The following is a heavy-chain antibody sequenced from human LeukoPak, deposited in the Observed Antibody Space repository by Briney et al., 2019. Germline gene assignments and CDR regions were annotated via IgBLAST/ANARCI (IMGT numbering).Heavy chain of an antibody. V-gene: IGHV4-59*01. J-gene: IGHJ6*03. Sequence: PETLSLTCTVSGGSISSYYWSWIRQPPGKGLEWIGYIYYSGSTNYNPSLKSRVTISVDTTKNQFSLKLSSVTAADTAVYYCRGTYYYYYMDVWGKGTTVTVSS. CDR1: GGSISSYY. D-gene: IGHD1-1*01. CDR2: IYYSGST. CDR3: RGTYYYYYMDV.